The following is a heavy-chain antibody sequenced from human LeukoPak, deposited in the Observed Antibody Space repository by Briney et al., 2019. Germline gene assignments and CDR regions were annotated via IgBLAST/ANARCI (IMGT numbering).Heavy chain of an antibody. CDR1: GFTFSSYG. Sequence: PAGRSLRLSCAASGFTFSSYGMHWVRQAPGKGLEWVAVIWYDGSNKYYVDSVKGRFTISRDNSKNTLYLQMNSLRAEDTAVYYRAKESGDGYNTLEYWGQGTLVTVSS. V-gene: IGHV3-33*06. D-gene: IGHD5-24*01. J-gene: IGHJ4*02. CDR2: IWYDGSNK. CDR3: AKESGDGYNTLEY.